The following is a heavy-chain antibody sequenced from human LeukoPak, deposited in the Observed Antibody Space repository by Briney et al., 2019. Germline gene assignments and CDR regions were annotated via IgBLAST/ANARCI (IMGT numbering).Heavy chain of an antibody. CDR1: GSSINVYY. J-gene: IGHJ6*03. D-gene: IGHD6-19*01. CDR2: ISYSGST. V-gene: IGHV4-59*12. CDR3: ARDLEQWLVGGAMDV. Sequence: SETLSLTCTVSGSSINVYYWSWIRQSPGKGLDWIAYISYSGSTNYNPSLKSRVTISVDTSKNQFSLRLSSVTAADTAVYYCARDLEQWLVGGAMDVWGKGTTVTISS.